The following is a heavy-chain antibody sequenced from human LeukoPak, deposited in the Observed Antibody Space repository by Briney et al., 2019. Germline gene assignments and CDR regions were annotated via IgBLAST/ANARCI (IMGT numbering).Heavy chain of an antibody. CDR3: ARDQAYYDFWSGYYTPLYYYYYMDV. Sequence: RGSLRLSCATSGFTFSSYIMNWVRQAPGKGLEWVSSISSSSSNIYYADSVKGRFTISRDNAKNSLYLQMNSLRAEDTAVYYCARDQAYYDFWSGYYTPLYYYYYMDVWGKGTTVTVSS. D-gene: IGHD3-3*01. J-gene: IGHJ6*03. CDR2: ISSSSSNI. CDR1: GFTFSSYI. V-gene: IGHV3-21*01.